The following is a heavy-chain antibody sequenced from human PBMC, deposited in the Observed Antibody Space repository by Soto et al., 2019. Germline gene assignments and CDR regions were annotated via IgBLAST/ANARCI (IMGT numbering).Heavy chain of an antibody. CDR1: GYSFTSYW. V-gene: IGHV5-51*03. Sequence: EVQLVQSGAEMKKPGESLKISCKGSGYSFTSYWIGWVRQMPGKGMEWMGIIYPADSDTTYSPSFQGQVTISVDLSISTAYLQWSSLKASDTAMYYCATLYFPSSGRYNNYYFDYWGQGTLVTVSS. J-gene: IGHJ4*02. CDR2: IYPADSDT. CDR3: ATLYFPSSGRYNNYYFDY. D-gene: IGHD6-19*01.